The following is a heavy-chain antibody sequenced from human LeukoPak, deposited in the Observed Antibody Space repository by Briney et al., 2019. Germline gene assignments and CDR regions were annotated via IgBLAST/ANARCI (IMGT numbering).Heavy chain of an antibody. CDR3: AREHNWWELSHYYYMDV. CDR2: ISSSGSTI. CDR1: GFTFSSYE. J-gene: IGHJ6*03. V-gene: IGHV3-48*03. D-gene: IGHD1-26*01. Sequence: PGGSLRLSCAASGFTFSSYEMNWVRQAPGKGLEWVSYISSSGSTIYYADSVKGRFTISRDNAKNSLYLQMNSLRAEDTAVYYCAREHNWWELSHYYYMDVWGKGTTVTISS.